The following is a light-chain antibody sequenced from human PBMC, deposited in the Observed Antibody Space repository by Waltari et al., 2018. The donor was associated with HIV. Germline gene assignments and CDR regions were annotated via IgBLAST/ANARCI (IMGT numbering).Light chain of an antibody. J-gene: IGKJ2*01. CDR1: QSVLYSSNNRDY. Sequence: DIVMTQTPNSLAVSLGERATLNCKSSQSVLYSSNNRDYLAWYQQRPRQPPKLLIYGASTREYGVPDRFSGSGSGTDFNLTISSLRAEDVAVYYCQQFYGAVYTFGQGTRLEIK. CDR3: QQFYGAVYT. V-gene: IGKV4-1*01. CDR2: GAS.